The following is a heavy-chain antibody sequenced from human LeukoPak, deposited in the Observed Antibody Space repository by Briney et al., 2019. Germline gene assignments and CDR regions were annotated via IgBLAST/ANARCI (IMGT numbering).Heavy chain of an antibody. V-gene: IGHV3-48*03. D-gene: IGHD5-18*01. J-gene: IGHJ6*03. CDR2: ISSSGSTI. Sequence: PGGSLRLSCAASGFTFSSYEMNWVRQAPGKGLEWVSYISSSGSTIYYADSVKGRFTISRDNAKNSLYLQMNSLRAEDTAVYYCARVPWTDTAMELHYYYYYMDVWGKGTTVTVSS. CDR1: GFTFSSYE. CDR3: ARVPWTDTAMELHYYYYYMDV.